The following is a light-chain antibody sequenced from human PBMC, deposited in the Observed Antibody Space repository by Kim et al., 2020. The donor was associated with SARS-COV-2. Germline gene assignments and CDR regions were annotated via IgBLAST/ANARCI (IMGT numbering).Light chain of an antibody. Sequence: QRVTISVTGGSSNIGAGYDVNWYQQLPGTAPKLLIFGNNHRPSGVPDRFSGSKSGTSASLAITGLQAADEADFYCQSYDSSLSGYVFGTGTKVTVL. CDR2: GNN. CDR1: SSNIGAGYD. CDR3: QSYDSSLSGYV. J-gene: IGLJ1*01. V-gene: IGLV1-40*01.